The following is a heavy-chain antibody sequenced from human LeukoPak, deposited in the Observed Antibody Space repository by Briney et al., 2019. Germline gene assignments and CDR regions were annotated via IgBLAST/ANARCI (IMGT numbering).Heavy chain of an antibody. Sequence: GGYLRLSCAASGFTFSNYAMNWVRQAPGEGLEWVSSLGGDGVNKYYADSVKGRFTISRDNAKNTLYPQMNSLRAEDTAIYYCARTVAGDFWGQGTLVTVSS. CDR1: GFTFSNYA. CDR2: LGGDGVNK. CDR3: ARTVAGDF. D-gene: IGHD1-1*01. J-gene: IGHJ4*02. V-gene: IGHV3-23*01.